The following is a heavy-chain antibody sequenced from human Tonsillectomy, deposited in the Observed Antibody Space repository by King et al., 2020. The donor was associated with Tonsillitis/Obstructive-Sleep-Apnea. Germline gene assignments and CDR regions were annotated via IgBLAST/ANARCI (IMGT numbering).Heavy chain of an antibody. CDR3: AGHKGVSHFDF. CDR1: GSSISTYY. CDR2: IYYSGST. Sequence: VQLQESGPGLVKPSETLSLSCTVSGSSISTYYWSWIRQSPGKGLEWIGYIYYSGSTDYNPSLKSRVTMSIDTSKNQFSLNLSSVTAADTAVYYCAGHKGVSHFDFWGQGALVTVSS. D-gene: IGHD3-16*01. J-gene: IGHJ4*02. V-gene: IGHV4-59*08.